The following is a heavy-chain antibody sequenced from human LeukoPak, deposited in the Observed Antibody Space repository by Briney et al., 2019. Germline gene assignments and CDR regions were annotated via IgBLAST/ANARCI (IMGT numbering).Heavy chain of an antibody. CDR2: ITGSSDKT. J-gene: IGHJ4*02. Sequence: GGSLRLSCATSGFTLSSYAMNWVRQAPGRGLEWVSGITGSSDKTFYADSVRGRFTISRDSSKNTMYLQMNSLRGEDSAVYYCAKDLSSSWQIDYWGQGTLVTVSS. D-gene: IGHD6-13*01. CDR1: GFTLSSYA. CDR3: AKDLSSSWQIDY. V-gene: IGHV3-23*01.